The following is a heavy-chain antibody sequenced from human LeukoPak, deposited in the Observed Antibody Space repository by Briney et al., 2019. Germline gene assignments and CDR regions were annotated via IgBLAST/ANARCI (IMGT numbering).Heavy chain of an antibody. J-gene: IGHJ4*02. V-gene: IGHV3-7*01. CDR2: INQDGSKK. CDR1: GFTFTDYW. CDR3: ARGQTLTF. Sequence: GGSLRLSCTTSGFTFTDYWMTWVRQAPGKGLEWVANINQDGSKKFYVDSVKGGFTISRDNAKNALYLQMNRLRAEDTGVYFCARGQTLTFWGQGTLVTASS.